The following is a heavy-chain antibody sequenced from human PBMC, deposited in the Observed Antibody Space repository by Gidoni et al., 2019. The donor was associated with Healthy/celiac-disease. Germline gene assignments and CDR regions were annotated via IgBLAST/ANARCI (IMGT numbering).Heavy chain of an antibody. CDR3: AKEEASGWSYYYYYGMDV. Sequence: QVQLVESGGGVVQPGRSLRLSCAASGFTFSRYGMHWVRQAPGKGLEWVAVISYDGSNKYYADSVKGRFTISRDNSKNTLYLQMNSLRAEDTAVYYCAKEEASGWSYYYYYGMDVWGQGTTVTVSS. J-gene: IGHJ6*02. CDR2: ISYDGSNK. D-gene: IGHD6-19*01. V-gene: IGHV3-30*18. CDR1: GFTFSRYG.